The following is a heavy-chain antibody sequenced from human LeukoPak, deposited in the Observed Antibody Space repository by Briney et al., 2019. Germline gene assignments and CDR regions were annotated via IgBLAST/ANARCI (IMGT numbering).Heavy chain of an antibody. CDR2: IYPGDSET. Sequence: GESLKISCKGSGYSFTSHWIGWVRQMPGKGLEWMGIIYPGDSETRYSPSFQGQVTISADKSISTAYLQWSSLKASDTAMYYCSKPFFYDCSCYFLGAGSFYIWGQGKMVTV. V-gene: IGHV5-51*01. D-gene: IGHD3-22*01. CDR1: GYSFTSHW. CDR3: SKPFFYDCSCYFLGAGSFYI. J-gene: IGHJ3*02.